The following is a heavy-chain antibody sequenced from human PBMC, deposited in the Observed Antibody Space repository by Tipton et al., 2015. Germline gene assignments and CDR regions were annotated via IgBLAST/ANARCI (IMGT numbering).Heavy chain of an antibody. CDR2: ISHSGNT. J-gene: IGHJ4*02. CDR3: ARVPTTVTTYFDY. D-gene: IGHD4-17*01. V-gene: IGHV4-38-2*01. CDR1: AYSISSDYY. Sequence: TLSLTCAVSAYSISSDYYWGWIRQPPGKGLEWIGSISHSGNTYYNPSLKSRVTMSRDTSKNQFSLKLSSVIAADTAVYYCARVPTTVTTYFDYWGQGTLVTVSS.